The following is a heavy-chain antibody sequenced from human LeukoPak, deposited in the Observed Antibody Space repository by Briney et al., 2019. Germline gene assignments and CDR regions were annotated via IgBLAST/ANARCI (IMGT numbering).Heavy chain of an antibody. Sequence: GGSLRLSCAASGFTFSSYSMNWARQAPGKGLEWVAFIRYDGSNKYYADSVKGRFTISRDNSKNTLYLQMNSLRAEDTAVYYCAKPKLTMIVDGAFDIWGQGTMVTVSS. D-gene: IGHD3-22*01. CDR1: GFTFSSYS. V-gene: IGHV3-30*02. CDR2: IRYDGSNK. J-gene: IGHJ3*02. CDR3: AKPKLTMIVDGAFDI.